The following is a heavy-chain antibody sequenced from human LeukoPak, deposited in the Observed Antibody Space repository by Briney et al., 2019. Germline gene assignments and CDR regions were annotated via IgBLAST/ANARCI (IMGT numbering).Heavy chain of an antibody. CDR3: ARRIGFRELNTPNWFDP. V-gene: IGHV5-51*01. CDR1: WYNLLAYW. J-gene: IGHJ5*02. D-gene: IGHD3-10*01. Sequence: GESLNISCYGSWYNLLAYWIASVRELPGKRLEWMGIIYPGDSDTRHSPSFPGQVTISADKSISTAYLQWSSLKASDTAMYYCARRIGFRELNTPNWFDPWGQGTLVTVSS. CDR2: IYPGDSDT.